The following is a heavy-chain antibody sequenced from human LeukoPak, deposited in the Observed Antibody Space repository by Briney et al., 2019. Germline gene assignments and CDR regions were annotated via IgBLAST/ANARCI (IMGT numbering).Heavy chain of an antibody. D-gene: IGHD2-15*01. Sequence: PGGSLRLSCAASGFTFSSYAMSWVRQAPGKGLEWVSAISGSGGSTYYADSVKGRFTISRDNSKNTLYLQMNSLRAEGTAVYYCAKGGYCSGGSCYNWFDPWGQGTLVTVSS. CDR3: AKGGYCSGGSCYNWFDP. J-gene: IGHJ5*02. V-gene: IGHV3-23*01. CDR2: ISGSGGST. CDR1: GFTFSSYA.